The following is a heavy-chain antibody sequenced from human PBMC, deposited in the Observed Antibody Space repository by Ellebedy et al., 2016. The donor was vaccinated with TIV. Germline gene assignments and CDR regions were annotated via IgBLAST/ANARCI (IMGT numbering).Heavy chain of an antibody. CDR1: GYTFTSYG. CDR3: AKVVTAVGKHSLDY. CDR2: ISTYNGNT. D-gene: IGHD6-13*01. V-gene: IGHV1-18*01. J-gene: IGHJ4*02. Sequence: AASVKVSCKTSGYTFTSYGISWVRQAPGQGLEWMGWISTYNGNTNYAQNLQARVTMTRDTSTSTAYMELSSLRSDDTAVYYCAKVVTAVGKHSLDYWGQGTLVTVSS.